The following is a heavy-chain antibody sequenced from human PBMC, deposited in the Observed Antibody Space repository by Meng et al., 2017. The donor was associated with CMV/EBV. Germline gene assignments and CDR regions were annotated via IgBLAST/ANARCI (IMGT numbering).Heavy chain of an antibody. D-gene: IGHD1-14*01. V-gene: IGHV3-74*03. CDR3: VSGLVGTRNY. Sequence: LSWAGSGCTFSNYWMDWVRQTPGKGLVCVARIKTDGSTTEYADSVKGRFTISRDNGRNTLYLQMNSLRGEDTAVYFCVSGLVGTRNYWAQGTLVTVSS. J-gene: IGHJ4*02. CDR1: GCTFSNYW. CDR2: IKTDGSTT.